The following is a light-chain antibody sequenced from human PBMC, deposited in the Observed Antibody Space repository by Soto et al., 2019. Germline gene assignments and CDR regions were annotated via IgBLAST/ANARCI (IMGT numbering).Light chain of an antibody. CDR2: GTS. CDR3: HQYFDWLRGT. V-gene: IGKV3-15*01. CDR1: QSVNGH. J-gene: IGKJ1*01. Sequence: EIVVTQSPATLSVSPGERATLSCRVSQSVNGHLAWYQQRPGQAPRLLIYGTSTRATDVPLRFSGGGSGTEFTLTISSLQSEDFAVYFCHQYFDWLRGTFGQGTKLEI.